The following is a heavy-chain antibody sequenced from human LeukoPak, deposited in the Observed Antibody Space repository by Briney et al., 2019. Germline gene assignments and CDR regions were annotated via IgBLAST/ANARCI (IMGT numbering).Heavy chain of an antibody. V-gene: IGHV3-15*01. CDR1: GFTFSNAW. D-gene: IGHD2-2*01. CDR2: IKSKTDGGTT. J-gene: IGHJ4*02. CDR3: TTISYRTPYCSSTSCYQLDY. Sequence: GGSLRLSCAASGFTFSNAWMSWVRQAPGKGLERVGRIKSKTDGGTTDYAAPVKGRFTISRDDSKNTLYLQMNSLKTEDTAVYYCTTISYRTPYCSSTSCYQLDYWGQGTLVTVSS.